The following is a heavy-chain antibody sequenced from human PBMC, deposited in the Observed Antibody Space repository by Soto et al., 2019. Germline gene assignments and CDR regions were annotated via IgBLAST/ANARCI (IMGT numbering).Heavy chain of an antibody. CDR1: GFTFRTFW. CDR2: MNPEETTT. V-gene: IGHV3-74*01. J-gene: IGHJ4*02. Sequence: LRLSCEASGFTFRTFWMHWVRQAPGEGLVWVSRMNPEETTTNYADSVRGRFTISRDNSKDTVHLQMSSLRAEDTAIYYCARYIRGPTVFYFDFWGPGILVTVSS. CDR3: ARYIRGPTVFYFDF. D-gene: IGHD3-3*02.